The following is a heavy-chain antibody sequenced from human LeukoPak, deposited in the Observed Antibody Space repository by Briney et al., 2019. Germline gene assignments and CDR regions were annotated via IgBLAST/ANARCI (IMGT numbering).Heavy chain of an antibody. CDR1: GYTFTDYY. CDR3: ARDRDSSGWHEADY. Sequence: ASVKVSCKASGYTFTDYYIHWVRQAPGQGLEWMGWISPNNGNTNYAQKFQGRVTMTTDTPTSTAYMEMRSLRSDDTAVYYCARDRDSSGWHEADYWGQGTLVTVSS. CDR2: ISPNNGNT. J-gene: IGHJ4*02. D-gene: IGHD6-19*01. V-gene: IGHV1-18*04.